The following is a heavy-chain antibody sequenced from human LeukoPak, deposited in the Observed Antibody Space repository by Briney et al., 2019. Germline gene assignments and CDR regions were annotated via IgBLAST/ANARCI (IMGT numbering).Heavy chain of an antibody. CDR1: GFTFSSLW. V-gene: IGHV3-7*03. CDR2: IKQNGSEK. CDR3: ADPGVGY. J-gene: IGHJ4*02. D-gene: IGHD2-8*01. Sequence: GGSLRLSCAASGFTFSSLWMSWVRQAPGKGLEWVANIKQNGSEKSYVDSVKGRFTISRDNAQNSLYLQMNNLRADDTAVYYCADPGVGYWGQGTLVTVSS.